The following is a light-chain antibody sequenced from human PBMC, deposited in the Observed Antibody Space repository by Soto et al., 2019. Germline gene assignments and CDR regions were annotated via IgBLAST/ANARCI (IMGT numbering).Light chain of an antibody. CDR2: ATS. CDR3: QQSYTIPLT. CDR1: QSISRY. J-gene: IGKJ1*01. V-gene: IGKV1-39*01. Sequence: DIQMNQSPSSVSASVGDRVTISCRASQSISRYLNWYQQKPGLVPKLLIYATSTLQSGVPSRFSGSGSGTDYTLTISSLQLEDFATYYCQQSYTIPLTFGQGTKVDI.